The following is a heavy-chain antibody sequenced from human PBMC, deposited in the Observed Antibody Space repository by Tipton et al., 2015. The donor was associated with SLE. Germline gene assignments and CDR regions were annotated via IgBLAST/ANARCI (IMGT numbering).Heavy chain of an antibody. Sequence: LRLSCSVSGGSINSGNYYWGWIRQSPGKEPEWIGNIYYSGTAYYNPSLKRRVSISVDTSKNQFSLRLNSVTAADTAVYYCARDPVDRGAFDIWGQGTMVTVSS. J-gene: IGHJ3*02. CDR2: IYYSGTA. V-gene: IGHV4-39*07. D-gene: IGHD5-12*01. CDR1: GGSINSGNYY. CDR3: ARDPVDRGAFDI.